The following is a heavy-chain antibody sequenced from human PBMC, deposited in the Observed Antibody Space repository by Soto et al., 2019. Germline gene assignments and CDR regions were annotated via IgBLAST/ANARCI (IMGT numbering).Heavy chain of an antibody. CDR2: ISTGGVP. D-gene: IGHD5-12*01. CDR3: ARGGTGYKQFDY. Sequence: EGQLLESRGGLIQPGGSLRLSCAASGLTSGIYDISWVRQAPGKGLEWVSVISTGGVPYYADSVKGRFTISRDISKNTLFLQMSSLRVEDTAVYYCARGGTGYKQFDYWGQGTLVTVSS. CDR1: GLTSGIYD. V-gene: IGHV3-23*01. J-gene: IGHJ4*02.